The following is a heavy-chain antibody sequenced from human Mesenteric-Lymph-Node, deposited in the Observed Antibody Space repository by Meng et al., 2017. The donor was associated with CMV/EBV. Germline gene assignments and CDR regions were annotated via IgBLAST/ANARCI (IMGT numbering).Heavy chain of an antibody. D-gene: IGHD7-27*01. CDR1: DGSFRSGGYY. J-gene: IGHJ4*02. CDR3: ARDGDGIDY. V-gene: IGHV4-31*03. CDR2: IYYSGST. Sequence: LTCTVSDGSFRSGGYYWSWIRQHPGKGLEWIGYIYYSGSTYYNPSLKSRVTISVDTSKNQFSLKLSSVTAADTAVYYCARDGDGIDYWGQGTLVTVSS.